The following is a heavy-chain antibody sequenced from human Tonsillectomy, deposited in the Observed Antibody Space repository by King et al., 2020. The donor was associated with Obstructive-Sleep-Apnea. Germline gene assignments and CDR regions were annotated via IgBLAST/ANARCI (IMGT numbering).Heavy chain of an antibody. V-gene: IGHV3-74*01. CDR2: ISSDGVST. D-gene: IGHD3-22*01. CDR3: ARAFYDSSVTRRAFDI. CDR1: GFTFSSYW. Sequence: DVQLVESGGGLVQPGGSLRLSCAASGFTFSSYWMHWVRQAPGKGLFWVSRISSDGVSTDYADSVKGRFTISRDNNKNTLYLQMNSLRAEDTALYYCARAFYDSSVTRRAFDIWGQGTMVTVSS. J-gene: IGHJ3*02.